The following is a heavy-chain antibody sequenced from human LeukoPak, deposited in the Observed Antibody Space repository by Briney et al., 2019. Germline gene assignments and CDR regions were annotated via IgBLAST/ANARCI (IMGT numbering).Heavy chain of an antibody. D-gene: IGHD6-19*01. CDR3: SRGSGWLSVY. Sequence: GGSLRLSCTASGFTFGHYLMSWFRQAPGKGLEWIGFISGGTTEYAASVKGRFTISRDDSTSIAYLQMNSLTTEDTAVYYCSRGSGWLSVYWGQGTLVTASS. CDR1: GFTFGHYL. V-gene: IGHV3-49*03. CDR2: ISGGTT. J-gene: IGHJ4*02.